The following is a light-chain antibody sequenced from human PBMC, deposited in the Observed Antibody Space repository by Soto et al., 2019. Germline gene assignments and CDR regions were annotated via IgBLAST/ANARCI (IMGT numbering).Light chain of an antibody. Sequence: AVSLGERATIKCKSSQRVLYGSNNKNYLAWYQQKPGQPPKLLIYWASTRESGVPDRFSGSGSGTDFTLTISFFQAEDGARYYSQQYEFPLNRFG. CDR3: QQYEFPLNR. V-gene: IGKV4-1*01. J-gene: IGKJ2*03. CDR1: QRVLYGSNNKNY. CDR2: WAS.